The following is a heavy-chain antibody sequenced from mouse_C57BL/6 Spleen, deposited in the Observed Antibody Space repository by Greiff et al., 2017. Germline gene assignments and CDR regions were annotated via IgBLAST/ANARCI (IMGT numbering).Heavy chain of an antibody. CDR3: AREGKEGLRRGFAY. D-gene: IGHD2-4*01. J-gene: IGHJ3*01. CDR1: GYAFTGYW. CDR2: IFPGSGGT. Sequence: VQLQQSGAELMKPGASVKLSCKATGYAFTGYWIEWVKQRPGHGLEWIGEIFPGSGGTNYNEKFKGKATLTADTSSTTAYMQLSSLTSEDSASDYCAREGKEGLRRGFAYWGQGTLVTVSA. V-gene: IGHV1-9*01.